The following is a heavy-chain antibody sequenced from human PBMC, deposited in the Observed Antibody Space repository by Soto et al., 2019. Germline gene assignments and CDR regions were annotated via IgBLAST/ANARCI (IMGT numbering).Heavy chain of an antibody. CDR2: IIPIFDTA. J-gene: IGHJ6*02. CDR1: GVTFSSYA. CDR3: ARRWYCSSTSCYKVYGMDV. D-gene: IGHD2-2*02. V-gene: IGHV1-69*01. Sequence: QVQLVQSGAEVKKPGSSVKVSCKASGVTFSSYAISWVRQAPGQGLEWMGGIIPIFDTANYAQKFQGRVTITADESTTTAYMELSSLRTEDTAVYYCARRWYCSSTSCYKVYGMDVCVQVTTVTGSS.